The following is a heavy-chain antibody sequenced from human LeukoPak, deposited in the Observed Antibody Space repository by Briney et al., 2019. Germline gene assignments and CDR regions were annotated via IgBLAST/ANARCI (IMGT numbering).Heavy chain of an antibody. CDR3: ARSAVGTSCCTAVDY. V-gene: IGHV3-23*01. J-gene: IGHJ4*02. CDR2: ISTSGDRT. D-gene: IGHD1-26*01. Sequence: GGSLRLSCAASGFTFSSFEMTWVRQAPGKGLEWVSGISTSGDRTYYADSVKGRFTISRDNSKNTLYLQMNSLRAEDTAEYYCARSAVGTSCCTAVDYWGQGTLVTVSS. CDR1: GFTFSSFE.